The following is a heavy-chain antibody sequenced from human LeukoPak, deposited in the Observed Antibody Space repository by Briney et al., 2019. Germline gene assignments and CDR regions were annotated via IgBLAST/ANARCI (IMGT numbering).Heavy chain of an antibody. Sequence: ASVKVSCKASGGTFSSYAISWMQQAPGQGLEWMGGIIPIFGTANYAQKFQGRVTITADESTSTAYMELSSLRSEDTAVYYCARSGVVPAAIIAVGAFDIWGQGTMVTVSS. D-gene: IGHD2-2*01. CDR2: IIPIFGTA. J-gene: IGHJ3*02. V-gene: IGHV1-69*13. CDR3: ARSGVVPAAIIAVGAFDI. CDR1: GGTFSSYA.